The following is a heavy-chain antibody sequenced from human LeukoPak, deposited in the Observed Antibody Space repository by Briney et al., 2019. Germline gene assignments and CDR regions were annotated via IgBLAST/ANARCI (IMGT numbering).Heavy chain of an antibody. CDR1: GFTFSNYN. V-gene: IGHV3-21*01. J-gene: IGHJ6*02. CDR3: ARLKVAVTGTGHYYYYGMDV. D-gene: IGHD6-19*01. CDR2: ISSSSSYI. Sequence: GGSLRLSCAASGFTFSNYNMNWVRQAPGKGLEWVSSISSSSSYIYYADSVKGRFTISRDNARNSLYLQMSSLRAEDTAVYYCARLKVAVTGTGHYYYYGMDVWGQGTTVTVSS.